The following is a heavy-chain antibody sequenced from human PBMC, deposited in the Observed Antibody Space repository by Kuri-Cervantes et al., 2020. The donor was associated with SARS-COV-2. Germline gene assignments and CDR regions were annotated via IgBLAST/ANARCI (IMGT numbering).Heavy chain of an antibody. V-gene: IGHV3-30*03. CDR1: GFTFSSYG. D-gene: IGHD6-6*01. J-gene: IGHJ3*02. Sequence: GGSLRLSCAASGFTFSSYGMHWVRQAPGKGLEWVAVISYDGSNKYYADSVKGRFTISRDNAKNSLYLQMNSLRAEDTAVYYCARRTARGGAFDIWGQGTMVTVSS. CDR2: ISYDGSNK. CDR3: ARRTARGGAFDI.